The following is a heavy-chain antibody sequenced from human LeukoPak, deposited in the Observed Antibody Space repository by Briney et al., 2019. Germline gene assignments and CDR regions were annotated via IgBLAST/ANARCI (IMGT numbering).Heavy chain of an antibody. V-gene: IGHV3-11*01. D-gene: IGHD6-6*01. CDR2: ISSSGSTI. J-gene: IGHJ3*02. CDR3: ARGGFFIAARPHDAFDI. CDR1: GFTFSDNY. Sequence: GGSLRLSCAASGFTFSDNYMSWIRQAPGKGLEWVSYISSSGSTIYYADSVKGRFTISRDNAKNSLYLQMNSLRAEDTAVYYCARGGFFIAARPHDAFDIWGQGTMVTVSS.